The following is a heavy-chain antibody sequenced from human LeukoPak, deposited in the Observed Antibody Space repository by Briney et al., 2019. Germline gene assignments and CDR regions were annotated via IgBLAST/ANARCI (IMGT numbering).Heavy chain of an antibody. V-gene: IGHV3-23*01. Sequence: GGSLRLSCAASEFTFSSYGMNWARQAPGKGLEWVSSISPSGGTKYYADSVKGRFTISRENSKNTLYLQMNSLRAEDTAVYYCAREGEYIWGSYRHQYFDYWGQGTLVSVSS. CDR3: AREGEYIWGSYRHQYFDY. CDR1: EFTFSSYG. J-gene: IGHJ4*02. CDR2: ISPSGGTK. D-gene: IGHD3-16*02.